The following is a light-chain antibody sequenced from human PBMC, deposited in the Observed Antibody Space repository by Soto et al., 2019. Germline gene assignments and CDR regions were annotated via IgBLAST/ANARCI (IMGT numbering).Light chain of an antibody. CDR1: SSNIGAGYD. Sequence: QAVVTQPPSVSGAPGQRVTISCTGSSSNIGAGYDVHWYQQLPGTAPKLLIYGNSNRPSGVPDRFSGSKSGTSASLAITGLQAEDEADYYCQSYDSSLSGSAEVFGGGTKVTVL. V-gene: IGLV1-40*01. J-gene: IGLJ2*01. CDR3: QSYDSSLSGSAEV. CDR2: GNS.